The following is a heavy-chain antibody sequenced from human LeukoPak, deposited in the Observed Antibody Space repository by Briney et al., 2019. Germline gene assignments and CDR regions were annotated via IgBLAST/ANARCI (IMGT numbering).Heavy chain of an antibody. CDR1: GFTFDDYA. D-gene: IGHD6-19*01. V-gene: IGHV3-9*01. J-gene: IGHJ4*02. CDR3: AKGPIAVAPYFDY. CDR2: ISWNSGSI. Sequence: GRSLRLSCAASGFTFDDYAMPWVRQAPGKGLEWVSGISWNSGSIGYADSVKGRFTISRDNAKNSLYLQMNSLRAEDTALYYCAKGPIAVAPYFDYWGQGTLVTVSS.